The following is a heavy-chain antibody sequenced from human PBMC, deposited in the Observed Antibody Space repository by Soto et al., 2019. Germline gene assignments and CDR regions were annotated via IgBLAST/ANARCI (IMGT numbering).Heavy chain of an antibody. CDR1: GDSIKSNVW. Sequence: QVQLQESGPGLVKPSGTLSLTCSVSGDSIKSNVWWSWVRQPPGKGLEWIGEIFHKGNTYYNPSFASRVTMSVDKPKNQFSLLLTSVTATDTAMYYCTRDVAVPGESDRFDQWGQGIMVTVSS. J-gene: IGHJ4*02. CDR2: IFHKGNT. V-gene: IGHV4-4*02. D-gene: IGHD6-19*01. CDR3: TRDVAVPGESDRFDQ.